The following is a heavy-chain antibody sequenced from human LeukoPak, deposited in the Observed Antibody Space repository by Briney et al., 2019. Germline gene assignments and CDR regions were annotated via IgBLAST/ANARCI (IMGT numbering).Heavy chain of an antibody. Sequence: GESLRISCKGSGYSFATSWIGWVRQMPGKGLEWMGIIYPGDSDTRYSPSFQGQVTISADKSITTAYLQWSSLKASDTAIYYCARKTGGMDVWGQGTTVTVSS. D-gene: IGHD1-14*01. CDR3: ARKTGGMDV. V-gene: IGHV5-51*01. CDR2: IYPGDSDT. CDR1: GYSFATSW. J-gene: IGHJ6*02.